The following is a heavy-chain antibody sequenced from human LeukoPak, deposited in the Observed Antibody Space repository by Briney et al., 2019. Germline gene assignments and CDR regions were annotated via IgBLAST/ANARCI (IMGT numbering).Heavy chain of an antibody. D-gene: IGHD2-2*01. CDR2: IRSKAYGGTT. Sequence: GGSLRLSCTTSGFTFDDHAMSWVRQAPGKGLEWVGFIRSKAYGGTTEYAASVKGRFTISRDDSKSIAYLQMNSLKTEDTAVYYCTTDLGVVVPAAMVNYWGQGTLVTVSS. J-gene: IGHJ4*02. CDR3: TTDLGVVVPAAMVNY. V-gene: IGHV3-49*04. CDR1: GFTFDDHA.